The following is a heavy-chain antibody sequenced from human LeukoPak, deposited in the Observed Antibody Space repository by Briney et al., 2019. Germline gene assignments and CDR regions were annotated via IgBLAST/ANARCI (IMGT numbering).Heavy chain of an antibody. CDR3: ARDPIDY. CDR2: IRQDGSEK. V-gene: IGHV3-7*01. Sequence: GSLRLSCTASGFIFSSYWMTWVRQAPGKGLEWVANIRQDGSEKNFVDSVKGRFTISRDNAKNSLYLQMNTLTAEDTAVYYCARDPIDYWGQGTLVTVTS. CDR1: GFIFSSYW. J-gene: IGHJ4*02.